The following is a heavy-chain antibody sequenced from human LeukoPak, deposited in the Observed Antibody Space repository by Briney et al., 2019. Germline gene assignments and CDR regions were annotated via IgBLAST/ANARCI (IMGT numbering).Heavy chain of an antibody. D-gene: IGHD6-25*01. CDR2: LEPSGSER. CDR1: GFTIGSHF. J-gene: IGHJ4*02. CDR3: ARLGATSSGKYYFDY. V-gene: IGHV3-7*01. Sequence: QPGGSLRLSCAVSGFTIGSHFMGWVRHLPGKGLQCVAILEPSGSERNYVDSVKGRFSISRDNAQNSLSLQMNSLSADDTAVYYCARLGATSSGKYYFDYWGQGTLVTVSS.